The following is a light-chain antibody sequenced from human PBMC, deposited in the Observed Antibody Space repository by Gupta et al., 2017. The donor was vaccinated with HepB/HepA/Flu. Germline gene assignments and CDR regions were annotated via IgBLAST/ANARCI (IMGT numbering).Light chain of an antibody. V-gene: IGKV2-30*02. CDR1: QSLVHTDGYVY. J-gene: IGKJ1*01. Sequence: VVMTQSPLSLPVTLGQSASISCKSSQSLVHTDGYVYLNWFHQRPGQSPRRLIYKVSNRDSGVPDRFSGSGSDTDFTLKISRVEAEDVGVYYCMQGTFWRTFGQGTKVEI. CDR3: MQGTFWRT. CDR2: KVS.